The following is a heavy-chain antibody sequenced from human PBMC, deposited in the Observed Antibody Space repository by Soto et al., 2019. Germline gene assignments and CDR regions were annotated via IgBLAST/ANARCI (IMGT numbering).Heavy chain of an antibody. Sequence: QLQLQESGPGLVKPSETLSLTCTVSGGSISSSSYYWGWIRQPPGKGLQWIGSIYYSGSTYYNPSLKSRVTISVDTSKKQFSLKLRSVTAADTAVYYCARLVTMVRGFIRGPDAFDIWGQGTMVTVSS. CDR3: ARLVTMVRGFIRGPDAFDI. V-gene: IGHV4-39*01. CDR1: GGSISSSSYY. J-gene: IGHJ3*02. CDR2: IYYSGST. D-gene: IGHD3-10*01.